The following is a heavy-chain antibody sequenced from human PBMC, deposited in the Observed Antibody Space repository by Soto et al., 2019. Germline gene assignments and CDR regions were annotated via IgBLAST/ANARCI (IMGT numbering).Heavy chain of an antibody. V-gene: IGHV1-2*02. CDR1: GYTFTGYY. CDR2: INPNSGGT. D-gene: IGHD6-13*01. Sequence: ASVKVSCKASGYTFTGYYMHWVRQAPGQGLEWMGWINPNSGGTNYAQKFQGRVTMTRDTSISTACMELSRLRSDDTAVYYCASLSYSSSWQSSYYGMDVWGQGTTVTV. J-gene: IGHJ6*02. CDR3: ASLSYSSSWQSSYYGMDV.